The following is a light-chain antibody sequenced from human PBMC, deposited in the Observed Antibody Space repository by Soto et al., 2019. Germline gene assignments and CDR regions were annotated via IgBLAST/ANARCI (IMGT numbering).Light chain of an antibody. CDR3: SSYAGSSARVV. V-gene: IGLV2-23*01. J-gene: IGLJ2*01. CDR2: EGT. CDR1: STDFENYNL. Sequence: QSALTQPASVSGSPGQSLTISCTRSSTDFENYNLVSWYQHCPDKAPKLIIYEGTERPSEISDRFSGSESDTTASLIISGRQPEDEADYYCSSYAGSSARVVFGGGTKLTVL.